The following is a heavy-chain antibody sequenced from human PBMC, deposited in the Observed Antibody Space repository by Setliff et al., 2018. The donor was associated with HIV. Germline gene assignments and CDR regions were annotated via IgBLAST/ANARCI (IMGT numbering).Heavy chain of an antibody. J-gene: IGHJ6*03. Sequence: GGSLRLSCAASGFTLSSYSMNWVRQAPGKGLEWVSYITSSSRTIYYADSVKGRFTISRDNAKNSLYLQMNSLRAEDTAVYYCARDGYSSSWYVDSYYMDVWGKGNTVTVSS. CDR1: GFTLSSYS. CDR2: ITSSSRTI. D-gene: IGHD6-13*01. CDR3: ARDGYSSSWYVDSYYMDV. V-gene: IGHV3-48*01.